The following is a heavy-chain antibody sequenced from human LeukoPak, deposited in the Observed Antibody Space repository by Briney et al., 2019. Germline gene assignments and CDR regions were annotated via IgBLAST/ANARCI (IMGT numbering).Heavy chain of an antibody. V-gene: IGHV3-66*01. J-gene: IGHJ6*03. CDR2: IYSGGST. CDR3: ARGVQQPYCSSTSCPNYYYYYYMDV. Sequence: GGSLRLSCAASGFTVSSNYMSWVRQAPGKGLEWVSVIYSGGSTYYADSVKGRFTISRDNSKNTLYLQMNSLRAEDTAVYYCARGVQQPYCSSTSCPNYYYYYYMDVWGKGTTVTVSS. CDR1: GFTVSSNY. D-gene: IGHD2-2*01.